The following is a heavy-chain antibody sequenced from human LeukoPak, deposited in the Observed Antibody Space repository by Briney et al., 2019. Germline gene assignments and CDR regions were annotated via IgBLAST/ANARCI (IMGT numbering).Heavy chain of an antibody. CDR3: AKDLPIARLNPLDY. D-gene: IGHD2-2*01. J-gene: IGHJ4*02. CDR2: ISGSGGST. CDR1: GFTFSSYA. Sequence: GGSLRLSCAASGFTFSSYAMSWVRQAPGKGLEWVSAISGSGGSTYYADSVKGRFTISRDNSKNTLYLRMNSLRAEDTAVYYCAKDLPIARLNPLDYWGQGTLVTVSS. V-gene: IGHV3-23*01.